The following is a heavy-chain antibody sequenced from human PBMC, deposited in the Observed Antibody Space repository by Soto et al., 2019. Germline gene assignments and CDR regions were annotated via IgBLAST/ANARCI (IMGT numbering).Heavy chain of an antibody. Sequence: SETLSLTCTVSGGSISSSSYYWGWIRQPPGKGLEWFGRIYYSWSTYYNPSFKIRVDISVDTSKNQFSLKLSSVTAADTALYCCARQTRGSYRYCFGYWGQGTLVTVSS. V-gene: IGHV4-39*01. CDR2: IYYSWST. CDR3: ARQTRGSYRYCFGY. D-gene: IGHD1-26*01. J-gene: IGHJ4*02. CDR1: GGSISSSSYY.